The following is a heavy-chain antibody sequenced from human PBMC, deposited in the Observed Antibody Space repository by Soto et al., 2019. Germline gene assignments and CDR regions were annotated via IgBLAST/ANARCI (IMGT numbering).Heavy chain of an antibody. CDR1: GYTFTSSD. CDR3: ARGVDNGVDV. CDR2: MRPNSGDT. D-gene: IGHD2-8*01. Sequence: QVQLVQSGAEVTKPGASVKVSCKASGYTFTSSDINWVRQATGQGLEGMGWMRPNSGDTGYAQKFQGRVTMTRDTSISTVYMELSNLRSEDTAIYYCARGVDNGVDVWGQGRTVTVSS. J-gene: IGHJ6*02. V-gene: IGHV1-8*01.